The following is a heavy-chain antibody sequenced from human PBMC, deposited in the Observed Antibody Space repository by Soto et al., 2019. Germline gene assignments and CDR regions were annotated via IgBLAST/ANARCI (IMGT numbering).Heavy chain of an antibody. CDR3: TTYCSSTSCYIHESHYYYGMDV. V-gene: IGHV3-15*07. CDR2: IKSKTDGGTT. Sequence: EVQLVESGGGLVKPGGSLRLSCAASGFTFSNAWMNWVRQAPGKGLEWVGRIKSKTDGGTTDYAAPVKGRFTISRDDSKNTLYLQMNSLKTEDTAVYYCTTYCSSTSCYIHESHYYYGMDVWGQGTTVTVSS. D-gene: IGHD2-2*02. J-gene: IGHJ6*02. CDR1: GFTFSNAW.